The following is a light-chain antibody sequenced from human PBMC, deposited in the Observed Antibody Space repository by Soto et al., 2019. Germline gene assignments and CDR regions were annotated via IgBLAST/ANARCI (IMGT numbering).Light chain of an antibody. CDR1: SSDVGGYNY. V-gene: IGLV2-14*01. CDR3: SSYTSSSTFYV. Sequence: QSALTQPASVSGSPGPSITISCTGTSSDVGGYNYVSWYQQHPGKAPKLMIYDVSNRPSGVSNRFSGSKSGNTASLTISGLQAEDEADYYCSSYTSSSTFYVFGTGTKVTVL. J-gene: IGLJ1*01. CDR2: DVS.